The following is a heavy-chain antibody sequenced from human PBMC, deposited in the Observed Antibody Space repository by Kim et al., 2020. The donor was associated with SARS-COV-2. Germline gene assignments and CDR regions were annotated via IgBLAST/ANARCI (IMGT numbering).Heavy chain of an antibody. J-gene: IGHJ4*02. CDR1: GFTFSSYS. CDR3: ASTLGPVAAKKSDY. CDR2: ISSSSSYI. V-gene: IGHV3-21*01. Sequence: GGSLRLSCAASGFTFSSYSMNWVRQAPGKGLEWVSSISSSSSYIYYADSVKGRFTISRDNAKNSLYLQMNSLRAEDTAVYYCASTLGPVAAKKSDYWGQGTLVTVSS. D-gene: IGHD2-15*01.